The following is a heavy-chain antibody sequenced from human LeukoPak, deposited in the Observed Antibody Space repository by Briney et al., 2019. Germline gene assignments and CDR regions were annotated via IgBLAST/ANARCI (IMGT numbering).Heavy chain of an antibody. D-gene: IGHD1-7*01. CDR2: ISTSSGTI. CDR3: ARDKRYNWNYGMGDDAFDI. Sequence: GGSLRLSCAASGFTFSSYSMTWVRQAPGKGLEWVSYISTSSGTIYYADSVKGRFTISRDNANNSLYLQMNSLRAEDTAVYYCARDKRYNWNYGMGDDAFDIWGQGTMVTVSS. J-gene: IGHJ3*02. CDR1: GFTFSSYS. V-gene: IGHV3-48*04.